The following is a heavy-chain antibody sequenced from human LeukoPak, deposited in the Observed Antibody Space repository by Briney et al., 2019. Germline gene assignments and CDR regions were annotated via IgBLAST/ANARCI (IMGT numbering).Heavy chain of an antibody. J-gene: IGHJ4*02. CDR3: VKDILGWTFDS. CDR1: GFTFSSYG. Sequence: PGGTLRLSCAASGFTFSSYGMHWVRQAPGKGLEWVAVISYDGSNKYYADSVKGRFTISRDNSKNTLYLQMNNLRGEDTALYYCVKDILGWTFDSWGQGTLVTVAS. CDR2: ISYDGSNK. D-gene: IGHD4-23*01. V-gene: IGHV3-30*18.